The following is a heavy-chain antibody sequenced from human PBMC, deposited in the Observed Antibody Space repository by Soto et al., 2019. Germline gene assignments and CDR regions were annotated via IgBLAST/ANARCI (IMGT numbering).Heavy chain of an antibody. Sequence: EVQLVESGGGVVRPGGSLRLSCAASGFTFDDYGMSWVRQVPGNGLEWVAGMNWDGGRTAYADSVRGRFTISRDNAKNSLYLQMNSLTADDTALYHCARGSGYGDYVSPYWGQGTLVTVSS. D-gene: IGHD4-17*01. J-gene: IGHJ4*02. CDR3: ARGSGYGDYVSPY. CDR2: MNWDGGRT. V-gene: IGHV3-20*01. CDR1: GFTFDDYG.